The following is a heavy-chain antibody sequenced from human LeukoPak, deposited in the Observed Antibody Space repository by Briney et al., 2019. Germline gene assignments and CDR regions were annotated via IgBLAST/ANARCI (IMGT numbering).Heavy chain of an antibody. CDR2: IYHSGST. D-gene: IGHD3-22*01. Sequence: SETLSLTCAVSGGSISSSNWWSWVRQPPGKGLEWIGEIYHSGSTNYNPSLKSRVTISVDKSKNQFSLKLSSVTAADTAVYYCVTYYFDSSGPKKNYWGQGTLVTVSS. J-gene: IGHJ4*02. CDR3: VTYYFDSSGPKKNY. CDR1: GGSISSSNW. V-gene: IGHV4-4*02.